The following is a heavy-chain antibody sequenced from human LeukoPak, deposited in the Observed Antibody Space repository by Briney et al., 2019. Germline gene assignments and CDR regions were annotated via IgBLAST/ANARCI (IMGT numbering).Heavy chain of an antibody. Sequence: GGSLRLSCAASGFTFSSYAMSWVRQAPGKGLEWVSAISGSGGSTYYADSVKGRFTISRDNSKNTLYLQMNSLRAEDTAVSYCAKDSSPYSSSWYGDYWGQGTLVTVSS. V-gene: IGHV3-23*01. D-gene: IGHD6-13*01. J-gene: IGHJ4*02. CDR3: AKDSSPYSSSWYGDY. CDR1: GFTFSSYA. CDR2: ISGSGGST.